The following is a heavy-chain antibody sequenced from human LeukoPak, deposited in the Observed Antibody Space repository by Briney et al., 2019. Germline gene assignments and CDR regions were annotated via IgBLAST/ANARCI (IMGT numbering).Heavy chain of an antibody. D-gene: IGHD3-22*01. CDR3: ARGLTATYYYDSSGYLSWWFDP. J-gene: IGHJ5*02. Sequence: PSETLSLTCAVSGGSISSGGYPWRWIRQPPGKGLEWIGYIYHSGSTYHNPSLKSRVTLSVDRSKNQFSLKLSSVTAADTAVYYCARGLTATYYYDSSGYLSWWFDPWGQGTLVTVSS. CDR2: IYHSGST. CDR1: GGSISSGGYP. V-gene: IGHV4-30-2*01.